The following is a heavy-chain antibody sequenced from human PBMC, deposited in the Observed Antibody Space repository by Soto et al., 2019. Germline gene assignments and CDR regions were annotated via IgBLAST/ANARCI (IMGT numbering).Heavy chain of an antibody. V-gene: IGHV3-23*01. J-gene: IGHJ4*02. Sequence: GGSLRLSCAASGFTFSSYAMSWVRQAPGKGLEWVSAISGSGGGTYYADSVKGRFTISRDNSKNTLYLQMNSLRAEDTAVYYCANLLFPYYYGSGSGVYYDYWGQGTLVTVSS. CDR1: GFTFSSYA. D-gene: IGHD3-10*01. CDR2: ISGSGGGT. CDR3: ANLLFPYYYGSGSGVYYDY.